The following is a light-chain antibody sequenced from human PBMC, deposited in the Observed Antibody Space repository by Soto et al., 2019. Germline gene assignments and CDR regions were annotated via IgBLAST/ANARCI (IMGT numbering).Light chain of an antibody. Sequence: DIQMTQSPSSLSASVGDRVTITCRASQGISGWLGWYQKKPEEAPKSLIFATSILQSGVPSRFSGSGSGTEFTLTISSLQPEDFATSYCQQYSTSPTTFGAGTKVEIK. V-gene: IGKV1D-16*01. CDR3: QQYSTSPTT. J-gene: IGKJ4*01. CDR1: QGISGW. CDR2: ATS.